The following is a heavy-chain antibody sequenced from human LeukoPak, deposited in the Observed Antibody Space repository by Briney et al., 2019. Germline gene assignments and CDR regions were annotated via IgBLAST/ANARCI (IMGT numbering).Heavy chain of an antibody. CDR3: ARAPPAAAINYYFDY. V-gene: IGHV4-30-2*01. J-gene: IGHJ4*02. D-gene: IGHD5-12*01. CDR1: GGSISSGGYS. CDR2: IYHSGST. Sequence: PSETLSLTCAVSGGSISSGGYSWSWVRQPPGKGLEWIGYIYHSGSTYYNPSLKSRFPISVDRSKNQFSLKLSSVTAADTAVYYCARAPPAAAINYYFDYWGQGTLVTVSS.